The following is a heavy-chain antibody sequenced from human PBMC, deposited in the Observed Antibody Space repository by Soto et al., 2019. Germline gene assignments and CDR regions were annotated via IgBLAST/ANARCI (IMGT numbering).Heavy chain of an antibody. CDR1: GGTFSSYA. J-gene: IGHJ5*02. CDR3: ARDLPLKFDP. Sequence: ASVKFSCRASGGTFSSYAIIWVRRAPGQGLEWMGGIIPIFVTANYAQKFQGGVTITADESTSTAYMELSSLRSEDTAVYYCARDLPLKFDPWGQGTLVTVSS. CDR2: IIPIFVTA. V-gene: IGHV1-69*13.